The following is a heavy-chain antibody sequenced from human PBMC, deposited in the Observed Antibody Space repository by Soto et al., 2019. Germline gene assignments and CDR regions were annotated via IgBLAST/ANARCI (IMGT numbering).Heavy chain of an antibody. Sequence: ASVKVSCKVSGYTLTELSMHCVRQAPGKGLEWMGGFDPEDGETIYAQKFQGRVTMTEDTSTNTAYMELSSLRSEYTAVYYCATVRYSGSYYRDWGQGTLVTVSS. CDR1: GYTLTELS. V-gene: IGHV1-24*01. J-gene: IGHJ4*02. D-gene: IGHD1-26*01. CDR3: ATVRYSGSYYRD. CDR2: FDPEDGET.